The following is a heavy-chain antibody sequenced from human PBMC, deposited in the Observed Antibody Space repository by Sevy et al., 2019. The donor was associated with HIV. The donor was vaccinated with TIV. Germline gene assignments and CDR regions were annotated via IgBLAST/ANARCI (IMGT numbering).Heavy chain of an antibody. J-gene: IGHJ3*02. Sequence: SETLSLTCTVSGGSISSGGYYWSWIRQHPGKGLEWIGYIYYSGSTYYNPSLKSRVTISVDTSKNQFYLKLSSVTAADTAVYDCARALDSSSWYPTGCAFDIWGQWTMVTVSS. CDR3: ARALDSSSWYPTGCAFDI. CDR2: IYYSGST. V-gene: IGHV4-31*03. CDR1: GGSISSGGYY. D-gene: IGHD6-13*01.